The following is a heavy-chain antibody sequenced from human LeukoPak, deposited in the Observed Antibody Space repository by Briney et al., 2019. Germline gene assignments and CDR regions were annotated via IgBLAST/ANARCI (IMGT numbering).Heavy chain of an antibody. D-gene: IGHD2-21*02. J-gene: IGHJ4*02. Sequence: SETLSLTCTVSGGSISSYYWNWIRQPPGKGLEWIGYIYYSGNTNYNPSLKSRVTISVDTSKNQFSLRLSSVTAADTAVYYCARGDCSGDCYVDCWGQGTLVTVSS. V-gene: IGHV4-59*01. CDR3: ARGDCSGDCYVDC. CDR2: IYYSGNT. CDR1: GGSISSYY.